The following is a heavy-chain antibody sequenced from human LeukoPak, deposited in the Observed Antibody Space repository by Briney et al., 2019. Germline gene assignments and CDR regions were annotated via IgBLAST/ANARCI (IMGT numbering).Heavy chain of an antibody. Sequence: GGSLRLSCAASGFTFSSYAMSWVRQAPGKGLEWVSAISGSGGSTYYADSVKGRFTISRDNSKNTLYLQMNSLRAEDTAVYYCAKGWRVRGVINNWFDPWGQGTLVTVSS. CDR2: ISGSGGST. J-gene: IGHJ5*02. CDR1: GFTFSSYA. D-gene: IGHD3-10*01. CDR3: AKGWRVRGVINNWFDP. V-gene: IGHV3-23*01.